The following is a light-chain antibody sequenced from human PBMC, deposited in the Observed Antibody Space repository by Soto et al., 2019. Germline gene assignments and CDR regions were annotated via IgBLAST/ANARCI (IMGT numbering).Light chain of an antibody. CDR1: QRVSSW. J-gene: IGKJ1*01. CDR3: QQYNHYWT. CDR2: DAS. Sequence: DIQMTQSPSTLSASVGDRVSITCRASQRVSSWLAWYQQKPGKAPKVLIYDASSLESGVPSRFSGSGSGTEFSLTISSLQPDDFATYYCQQYNHYWTFGQGTKVDI. V-gene: IGKV1-5*01.